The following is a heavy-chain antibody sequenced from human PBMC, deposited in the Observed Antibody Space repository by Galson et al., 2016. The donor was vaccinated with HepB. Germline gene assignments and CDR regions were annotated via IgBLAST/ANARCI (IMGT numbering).Heavy chain of an antibody. CDR3: AHLGGVQLWFFDY. V-gene: IGHV2-5*02. CDR2: VNSDADK. Sequence: PALVKPTQTLTLTCDFSEFSFSARGMAVAWIRQPPGKALEWLALVNSDADKRYNPSLKDRLTISKDTSNEHVALTVANVDPVDTATYSCAHLGGVQLWFFDYWGQGILVTVSS. CDR1: EFSFSARGMA. D-gene: IGHD5-18*01. J-gene: IGHJ4*02.